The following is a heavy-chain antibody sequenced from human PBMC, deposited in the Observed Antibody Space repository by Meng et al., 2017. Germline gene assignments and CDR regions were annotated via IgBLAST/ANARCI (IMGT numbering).Heavy chain of an antibody. V-gene: IGHV3-53*02. CDR2: IYSGGST. D-gene: IGHD1-26*01. CDR3: ARGGSYYSY. Sequence: EVPRVETGGGLIRPGWSLSLSGEAYGFTVSSNYMSWVRQAPGKGLEWVSVIYSGGSTYSADSVKGRFTISRDNSKNTLYLQMNSLRAEDTAVYYCARGGSYYSYWGQGTLVTVSS. J-gene: IGHJ4*02. CDR1: GFTVSSNY.